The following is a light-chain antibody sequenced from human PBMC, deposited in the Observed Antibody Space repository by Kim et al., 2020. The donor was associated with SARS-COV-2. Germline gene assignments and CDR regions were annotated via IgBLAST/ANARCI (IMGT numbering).Light chain of an antibody. CDR2: EVS. V-gene: IGLV2-23*02. CDR3: CSYVV. J-gene: IGLJ2*01. CDR1: SSDVGSYNL. Sequence: LTQPASVSGSPGQSITISCTGTSSDVGSYNLVSWYQQHPGKAPKLMIYEVSKRPSGVSNRFSGSKSGNTASLTISGLQAEDEADYYCCSYVVFGGGTQLNV.